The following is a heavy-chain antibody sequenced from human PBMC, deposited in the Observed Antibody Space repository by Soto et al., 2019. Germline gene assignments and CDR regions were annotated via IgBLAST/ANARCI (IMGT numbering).Heavy chain of an antibody. CDR1: GFTFSSYP. J-gene: IGHJ6*02. D-gene: IGHD5-18*01. CDR2: ISYDGSNK. V-gene: IGHV3-30-3*01. CDR3: ARDHGYSYGFDGMDV. Sequence: GGSRRFSWAPAGFTFSSYPMHWGRQAQGKVLEWVAVISYDGSNKYDADSVKGRFTISRDNSKNTLYLQMNSLRAEDTAVYYCARDHGYSYGFDGMDVWGQGTTVTVSS.